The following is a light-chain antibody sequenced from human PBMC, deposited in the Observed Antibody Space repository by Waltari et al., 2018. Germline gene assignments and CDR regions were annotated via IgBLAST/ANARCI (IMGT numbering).Light chain of an antibody. CDR3: QQYVSSRA. CDR1: QSVSSSS. Sequence: EIVLTQSPGTLSLSPGERATLSCRASQSVSSSSLAWYQQTLGQAPRPLIYSTSNRATGIPDRFSGSGSGTDFSLTISRLEPEDFAVYYCQQYVSSRAFGQGTKVEIE. V-gene: IGKV3-20*01. CDR2: STS. J-gene: IGKJ1*01.